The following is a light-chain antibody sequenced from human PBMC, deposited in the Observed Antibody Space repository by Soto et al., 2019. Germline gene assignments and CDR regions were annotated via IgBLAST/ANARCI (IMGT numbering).Light chain of an antibody. V-gene: IGKV1-17*01. J-gene: IGKJ5*01. CDR3: QQYNNWPRT. CDR2: ATY. CDR1: QGIGND. Sequence: DIQMTQSPSSLSASVGDRVTITCRASQGIGNDLGWYQQKPGKAPKRXIYATYSLQSGVQSRFSGSGSGTEFTLTIRSLQPEDFAVYYCQQYNNWPRTFGQGTRLEI.